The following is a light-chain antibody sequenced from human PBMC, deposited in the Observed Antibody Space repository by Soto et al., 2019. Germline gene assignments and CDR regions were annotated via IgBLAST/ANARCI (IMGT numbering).Light chain of an antibody. CDR2: GAS. Sequence: EIVMTQSPATLSVSPGERATLSCRASQNVNSNLAWYRQKPGQAPRHLIYGASTRATDIPARFSGSGSGTEFTLAISSLQSEDFAVYFCQQYENWYTFGQGTKLEIK. CDR3: QQYENWYT. CDR1: QNVNSN. J-gene: IGKJ2*01. V-gene: IGKV3-15*01.